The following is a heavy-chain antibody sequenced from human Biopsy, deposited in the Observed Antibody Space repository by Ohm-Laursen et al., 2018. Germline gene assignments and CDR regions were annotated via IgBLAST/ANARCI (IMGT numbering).Heavy chain of an antibody. CDR1: GGSISDDY. CDR3: ARDDAVTVIRGLYY. CDR2: ISSGGRA. J-gene: IGHJ4*02. Sequence: GTLSLTCSVSGGSISDDYWNWIRQPPGKGLQVIGYISSGGRAKYNPSLKSRLTISLDTSKNQFSLKLSSVTAEDTAVYYCARDDAVTVIRGLYYWGQGALVTVSS. D-gene: IGHD2-21*02. V-gene: IGHV4-59*01.